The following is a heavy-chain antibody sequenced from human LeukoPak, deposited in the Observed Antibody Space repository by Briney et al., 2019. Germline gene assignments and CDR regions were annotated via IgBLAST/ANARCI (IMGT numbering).Heavy chain of an antibody. CDR2: ISSGSSLT. J-gene: IGHJ4*02. CDR3: AREGSPYSSSWYYFDY. D-gene: IGHD6-13*01. V-gene: IGHV3-11*05. Sequence: GGSLRLSCAASGFTFSDYYMSWIRQAPGKGLEWVSYISSGSSLTNYADSVKDRFTISRDNTKNSLYLKMNILRAEDTAVYYCAREGSPYSSSWYYFDYWGQGTLVTVSS. CDR1: GFTFSDYY.